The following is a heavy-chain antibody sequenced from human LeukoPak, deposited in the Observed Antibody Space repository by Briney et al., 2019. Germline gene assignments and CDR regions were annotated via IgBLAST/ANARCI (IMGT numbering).Heavy chain of an antibody. D-gene: IGHD6-13*01. Sequence: GGSLRLSCAASGFTFTSYSMNWVRQAPGKGLEWVSTISGGGGSTYYADSVKGRFTISRDNSKNTVYLQMNSLRAEDTAVYYCARERDIAAAGTSGMDVWGQGTTVTVSS. J-gene: IGHJ6*02. CDR3: ARERDIAAAGTSGMDV. CDR2: ISGGGGST. V-gene: IGHV3-23*01. CDR1: GFTFTSYS.